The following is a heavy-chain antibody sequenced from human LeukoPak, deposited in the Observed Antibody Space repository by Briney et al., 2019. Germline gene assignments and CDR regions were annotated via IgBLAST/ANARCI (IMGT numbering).Heavy chain of an antibody. J-gene: IGHJ4*02. D-gene: IGHD6-13*01. CDR2: IIPIFGTA. CDR1: GGTFSSYA. V-gene: IGHV1-69*05. CDR3: ARGPRAAADDY. Sequence: SVKVSCKASGGTFSSYAISWVRQAPGQGLEWMGGIIPIFGTANYAQKFQGRVTITRDTSASTAYMELSSLRSEDTAVYYCARGPRAAADDYWGQGTLVTVSS.